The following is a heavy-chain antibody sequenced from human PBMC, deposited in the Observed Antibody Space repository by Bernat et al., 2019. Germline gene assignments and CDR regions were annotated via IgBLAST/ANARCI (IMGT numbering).Heavy chain of an antibody. Sequence: EVQLVESGGGLIQPGGSLRLSCAASGFTVSSNYMSWVRRAPGKGLEWVSVIYCGSSTYYADTGKGRFTISRDNSKNTLYLQMNSLRAEDTAVYYCARESSGWYDYWGQGTLVTVSS. CDR3: ARESSGWYDY. V-gene: IGHV3-53*01. J-gene: IGHJ4*02. CDR2: IYCGSST. CDR1: GFTVSSNY. D-gene: IGHD6-19*01.